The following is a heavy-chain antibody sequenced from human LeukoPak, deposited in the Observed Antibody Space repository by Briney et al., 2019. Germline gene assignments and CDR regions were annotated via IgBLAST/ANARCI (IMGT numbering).Heavy chain of an antibody. J-gene: IGHJ4*02. Sequence: GASVKVSCKASGGTFSSYAISWVRQAPGQGLEWMGGIIPIFGTANYAQKFQGRVTITADESTSTAYMELSSLRSEDTAVYYCARVRLHLGELSLAKFDYWGQGTLVTVSS. CDR3: ARVRLHLGELSLAKFDY. V-gene: IGHV1-69*13. CDR1: GGTFSSYA. D-gene: IGHD3-16*02. CDR2: IIPIFGTA.